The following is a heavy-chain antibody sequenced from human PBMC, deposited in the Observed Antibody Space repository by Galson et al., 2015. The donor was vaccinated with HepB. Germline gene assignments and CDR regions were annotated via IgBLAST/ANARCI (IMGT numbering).Heavy chain of an antibody. V-gene: IGHV4-39*07. D-gene: IGHD3-22*01. J-gene: IGHJ4*01. CDR2: IYQSGSK. CDR1: GDSISSIYYY. Sequence: SEPLSLTCTVSGDSISSIYYYWGWIRQPPGKGLEWIGSIYQSGSKYYNPSLEGRVTVSMDTSKNQFSLRLTSVTAADTAVYYCARDPYYYDRSGSKVVYYFDYWGHGTLVTVSS. CDR3: ARDPYYYDRSGSKVVYYFDY.